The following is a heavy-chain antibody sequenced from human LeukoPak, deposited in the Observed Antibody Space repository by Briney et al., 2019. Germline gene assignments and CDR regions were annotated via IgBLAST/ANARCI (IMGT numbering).Heavy chain of an antibody. CDR3: ARDRLAAGGSGA. J-gene: IGHJ5*02. CDR1: GYTFTGYS. CDR2: INPNSGGT. V-gene: IGHV1-2*06. D-gene: IGHD6-13*01. Sequence: ASVKVSCKASGYTFTGYSMHWVRQAPGQGLEWMGRINPNSGGTNYAQKFQGGVTMTRDTSISTAYMELSSLRSDDTAVYYCARDRLAAGGSGAWGQGTLVTVSS.